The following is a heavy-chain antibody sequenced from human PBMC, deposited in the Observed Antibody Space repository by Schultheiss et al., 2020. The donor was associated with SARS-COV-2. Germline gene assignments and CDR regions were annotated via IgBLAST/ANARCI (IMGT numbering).Heavy chain of an antibody. CDR2: ISGYNDNT. V-gene: IGHV1-18*04. J-gene: IGHJ6*02. Sequence: ASVKVSCKASGYTFTGYYMHWVRQAPGQGPEWLGWISGYNDNTNYAQNLQGRVTMTTDTSTSTAYMELRSLRSDDTAVYYCAREETPGSGMDVWGQGTTVTVSS. CDR3: AREETPGSGMDV. CDR1: GYTFTGYY. D-gene: IGHD3-10*01.